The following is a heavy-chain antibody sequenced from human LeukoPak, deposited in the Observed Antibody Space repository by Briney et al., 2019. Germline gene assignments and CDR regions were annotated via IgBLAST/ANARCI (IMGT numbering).Heavy chain of an antibody. CDR1: GGSISSYY. Sequence: PSETLSLTCTVSGGSISSYYWSWIRQPPGKGLEWIGEINHSGSTNYNPSLKSRVTISVDTSKNQFSLKLSSVTAADTSVYYCATSQGYDFWSGYYPYYFDYWGQGTLVTVSS. J-gene: IGHJ4*02. D-gene: IGHD3-3*01. CDR3: ATSQGYDFWSGYYPYYFDY. V-gene: IGHV4-34*01. CDR2: INHSGST.